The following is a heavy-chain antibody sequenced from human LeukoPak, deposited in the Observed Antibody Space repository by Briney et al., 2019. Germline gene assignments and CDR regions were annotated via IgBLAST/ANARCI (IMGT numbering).Heavy chain of an antibody. D-gene: IGHD3-9*01. J-gene: IGHJ4*02. CDR2: IYHGDSDT. CDR3: ARSYYDILTGYYPTGYDY. Sequence: GESLKISCKGSGYSFTSYWIGWVRQMPGKGLEWMGIIYHGDSDTRYSPSFQGQVTISADKSISTAYLQWSSLKASDTAMYYCARSYYDILTGYYPTGYDYWGQGTLVTVSS. V-gene: IGHV5-51*01. CDR1: GYSFTSYW.